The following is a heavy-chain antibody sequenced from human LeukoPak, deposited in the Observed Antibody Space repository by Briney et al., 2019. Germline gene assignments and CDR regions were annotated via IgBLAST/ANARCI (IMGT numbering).Heavy chain of an antibody. D-gene: IGHD2-15*01. V-gene: IGHV4-59*01. CDR3: ARVLRYCSGGNCYSGGLGYMDV. J-gene: IGHJ6*03. CDR2: IYYSGST. CDR1: GGSISSYY. Sequence: SETLSLTCTVSGGSISSYYWSWIRQPPGKGLEWIGYIYYSGSTNYKPSLKSRVTISVDTSKNQFSLKLSSVTAADTAVYCCARVLRYCSGGNCYSGGLGYMDVWGKGTTVTISS.